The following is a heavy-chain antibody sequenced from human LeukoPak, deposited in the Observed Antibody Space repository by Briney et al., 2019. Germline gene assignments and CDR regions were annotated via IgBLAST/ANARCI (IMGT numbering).Heavy chain of an antibody. V-gene: IGHV3-30*18. D-gene: IGHD3-16*01. CDR1: GFTFSSYG. J-gene: IGHJ4*02. CDR3: AKEGGWPTVY. Sequence: PGRSLRLSCAASGFTFSSYGMHWVRQAPGKGLEWVAVISYDGSNKYYADSVKGRFTISRDNSKNTLYLQMNSLRAEDTAVYYCAKEGGWPTVYWGQGTLVTVSS. CDR2: ISYDGSNK.